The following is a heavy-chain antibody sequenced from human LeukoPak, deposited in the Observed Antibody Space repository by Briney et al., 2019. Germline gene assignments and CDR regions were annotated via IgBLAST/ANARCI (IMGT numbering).Heavy chain of an antibody. Sequence: GSLRLSCEASGFTFSAYAMTWVRQAPGKGLEWIGYIYYRGSTNYNPSLKSRVTFSVDTSKNQFSLKLNSVTAADTAVYYCARGGDYGDLRYFDYWGQGTLVTVSS. CDR2: IYYRGST. CDR1: GFTFSAYA. J-gene: IGHJ4*02. V-gene: IGHV4-59*01. D-gene: IGHD4-17*01. CDR3: ARGGDYGDLRYFDY.